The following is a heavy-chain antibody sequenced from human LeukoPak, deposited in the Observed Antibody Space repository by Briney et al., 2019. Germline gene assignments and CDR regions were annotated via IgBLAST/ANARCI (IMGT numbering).Heavy chain of an antibody. V-gene: IGHV3-74*01. Sequence: GGSLRLSCAASGFXFSSYWMHWVRQAPGKGLVWVSCIKSDGSSTSYADAVKGRCTISRDNAKNTVYLQMNRLRAEDTSVYYCATSRTFDYWGQGTLVTVSS. CDR1: GFXFSSYW. CDR2: IKSDGSST. J-gene: IGHJ4*02. CDR3: ATSRTFDY.